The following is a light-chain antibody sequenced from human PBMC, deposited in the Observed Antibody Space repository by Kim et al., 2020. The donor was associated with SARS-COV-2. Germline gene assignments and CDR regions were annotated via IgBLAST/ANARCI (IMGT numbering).Light chain of an antibody. CDR1: ALPKQY. CDR3: QSADISGTYPV. CDR2: KDI. J-gene: IGLJ3*02. Sequence: SYELTQPPSVSVSPGQTARITCSGDALPKQYAYWYQQKTGQAPVQMIYKDIERPSGIPERFSGSSSGTTVTLTISGVQAEDEADYYCQSADISGTYPVFGGGTQLTVL. V-gene: IGLV3-25*03.